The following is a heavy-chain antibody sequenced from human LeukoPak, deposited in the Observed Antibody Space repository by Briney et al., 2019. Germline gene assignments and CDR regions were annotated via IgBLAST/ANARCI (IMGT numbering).Heavy chain of an antibody. V-gene: IGHV1-46*01. D-gene: IGHD3-10*01. CDR2: INPSGGST. CDR1: GYTFTSYY. CDR3: ARVGYYYGSGSQNWFDP. J-gene: IGHJ5*02. Sequence: ASVKVSCKASGYTFTSYYMHWVRQAPGQGLGWMGIINPSGGSTSYAQKFQGRVTMTRDTSTSTVYMELSSLRSEDTAVYYCARVGYYYGSGSQNWFDPWGQGTLVTVSS.